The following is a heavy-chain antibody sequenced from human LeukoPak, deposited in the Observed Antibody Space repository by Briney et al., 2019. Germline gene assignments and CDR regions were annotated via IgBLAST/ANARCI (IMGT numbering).Heavy chain of an antibody. CDR1: GFTFSSYA. J-gene: IGHJ4*02. D-gene: IGHD5-18*01. V-gene: IGHV3-64*01. CDR2: ISSNGGST. Sequence: PGGSLRLSCAASGFTFSSYAMHWVRQAPGKGLEYVSAISSNGGSTYYANSVKGRFTISRDNSKNPLYLQMGSLRAEDMAVYYCARDGGYSYGSPSYYFDYWGQGTLVTVSS. CDR3: ARDGGYSYGSPSYYFDY.